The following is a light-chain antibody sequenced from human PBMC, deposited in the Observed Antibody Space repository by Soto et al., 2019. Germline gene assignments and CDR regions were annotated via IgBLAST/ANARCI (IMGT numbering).Light chain of an antibody. CDR3: SSYKSGSTL. CDR2: EVS. Sequence: QSVLTQPASVSGSPGQSITISCTGISSDLGGYKPVAWYQQHPGKAPQLIIYEVSNRPSGVSSRFSGSNSGNTASLTISGLRAEDEADYYCSSYKSGSTLFGGGTKVTVL. CDR1: SSDLGGYKP. J-gene: IGLJ2*01. V-gene: IGLV2-14*01.